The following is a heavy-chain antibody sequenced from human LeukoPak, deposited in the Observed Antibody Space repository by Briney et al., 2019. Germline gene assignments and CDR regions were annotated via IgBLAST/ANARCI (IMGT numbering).Heavy chain of an antibody. D-gene: IGHD6-13*01. CDR1: GFTFTSYS. Sequence: GGSLRLSCAVSGFTFTSYSMNWVRQAPGKGLEWVSYISSSSSTIYYADSVKGRFTISRDDATESLYLQMNSLRAEDAAIYYCARQSSGIAATDKIDYWGQGALVTVSS. CDR2: ISSSSSTI. CDR3: ARQSSGIAATDKIDY. V-gene: IGHV3-48*04. J-gene: IGHJ4*02.